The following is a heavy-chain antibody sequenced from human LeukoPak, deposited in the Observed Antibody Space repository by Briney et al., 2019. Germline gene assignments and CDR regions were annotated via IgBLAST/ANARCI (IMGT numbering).Heavy chain of an antibody. CDR3: AKDSLADIDY. J-gene: IGHJ4*02. V-gene: IGHV3-30*02. Sequence: GGSLRLSCAASGFIFSTYGMYWVRQAPGKGLEWVAFIRHDGSIKNYADSVKGRSTISRDNSKNTLCLQMNSLRAEDTAVYYCAKDSLADIDYWGQGTLVTVSS. CDR1: GFIFSTYG. CDR2: IRHDGSIK. D-gene: IGHD3-16*01.